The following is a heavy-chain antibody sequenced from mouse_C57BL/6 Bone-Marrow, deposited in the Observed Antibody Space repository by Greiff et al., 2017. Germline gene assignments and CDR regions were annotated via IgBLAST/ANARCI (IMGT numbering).Heavy chain of an antibody. CDR1: GYTFTSYG. CDR2: IYPRSGNT. CDR3: ARGAYGDSSYGWFAV. V-gene: IGHV1-81*01. D-gene: IGHD1-1*01. J-gene: IGHJ3*01. Sequence: QVQLQESGAELARPGASVKLSCKASGYTFTSYGISWVKQSTGQGLEWIGEIYPRSGNTYYNEKFKGKATLTVDKSSSTAYMELRRLTSEDSAVYFCARGAYGDSSYGWFAVWGTGTLVTVSA.